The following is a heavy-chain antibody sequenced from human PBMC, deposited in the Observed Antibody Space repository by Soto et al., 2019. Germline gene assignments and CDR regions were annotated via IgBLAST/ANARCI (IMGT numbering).Heavy chain of an antibody. CDR3: AKDDFTDRGDDYFDY. Sequence: SLGLSCAASGCSFTNFAMSWVRQAPGKGLEWVAGIGASGDITWYADSVKGRLSISRDNSKNTLYLQLNSLRFEDTAVYYCAKDDFTDRGDDYFDYWGPGTLVTVSS. D-gene: IGHD2-21*02. V-gene: IGHV3-23*01. CDR2: IGASGDIT. CDR1: GCSFTNFA. J-gene: IGHJ4*02.